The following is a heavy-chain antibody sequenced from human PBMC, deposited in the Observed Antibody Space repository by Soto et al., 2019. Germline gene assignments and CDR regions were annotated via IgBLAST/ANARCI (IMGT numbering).Heavy chain of an antibody. Sequence: GGSLRLSCAASGFTFSSYAMHWVRQAPGKGLEWVAVISYDGSNKYYADSVKGRFTISRDNSKNTLYLKMNSLRAEDTAVYYCARDRLYCSSTSCYVDYYYGMDVWGQGTTVTVSS. D-gene: IGHD2-2*01. CDR2: ISYDGSNK. CDR3: ARDRLYCSSTSCYVDYYYGMDV. CDR1: GFTFSSYA. V-gene: IGHV3-30-3*01. J-gene: IGHJ6*02.